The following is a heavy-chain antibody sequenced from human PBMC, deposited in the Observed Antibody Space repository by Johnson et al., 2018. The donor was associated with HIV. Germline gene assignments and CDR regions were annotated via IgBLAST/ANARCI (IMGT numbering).Heavy chain of an antibody. CDR2: ISYDGSNK. CDR3: ARETAGATNEAFDI. CDR1: GFTFSSYA. Sequence: QVQLVESGGGVVQPGRSLRLSCAASGFTFSSYAMHWVRQAPGKGLEWVAVISYDGSNKYYADSVKGRFTISRDNSKNTLYLQMNSLRAEDTAVYYCARETAGATNEAFDIWGQGTMVTVSS. J-gene: IGHJ3*02. D-gene: IGHD1-26*01. V-gene: IGHV3-30*04.